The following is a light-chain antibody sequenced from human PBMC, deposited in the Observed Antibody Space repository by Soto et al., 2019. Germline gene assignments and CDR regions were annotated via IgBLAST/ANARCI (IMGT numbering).Light chain of an antibody. CDR3: HYYDKWPPGT. CDR2: DAS. CDR1: QSVSQSVTAN. J-gene: IGKJ1*01. V-gene: IGKV3D-15*01. Sequence: EIVMMQFPATLSVSPGERVTLSCRASQSVSQSVTANLAWYQQKPGQAPRLLIFDASARAVDIPGGFSGSKSGTEFTLTISSLQPEDFAVYYCHYYDKWPPGTFGQGTKVDIK.